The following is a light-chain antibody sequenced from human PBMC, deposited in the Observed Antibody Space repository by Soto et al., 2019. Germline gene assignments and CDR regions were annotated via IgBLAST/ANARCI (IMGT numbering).Light chain of an antibody. Sequence: QSVLTQPPSVSGAPGQRVTISCTGSSSNIGAGYDVHWYQQLPGTAPKLLISGNSNRPSGVPDRFSGSKSGTSASLAITGLQAEDEDYYYCQSYDSSLSGWVFGGGTKLTVL. V-gene: IGLV1-40*01. J-gene: IGLJ3*02. CDR3: QSYDSSLSGWV. CDR2: GNS. CDR1: SSNIGAGYD.